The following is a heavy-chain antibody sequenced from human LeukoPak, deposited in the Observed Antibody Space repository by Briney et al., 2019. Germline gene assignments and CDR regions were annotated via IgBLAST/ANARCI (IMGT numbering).Heavy chain of an antibody. CDR2: IGTAGDT. D-gene: IGHD6-13*01. V-gene: IGHV3-13*01. Sequence: GGSLRLSCAASGFTFTNYDMHWVRQAAGKGLEWVSAIGTAGDTYYPGSVKGRFTISRENAKNSLYLQMNSLSAGDTAVYYCASSPTYSSSWYAMGKWGQGTLVTVSS. J-gene: IGHJ4*02. CDR1: GFTFTNYD. CDR3: ASSPTYSSSWYAMGK.